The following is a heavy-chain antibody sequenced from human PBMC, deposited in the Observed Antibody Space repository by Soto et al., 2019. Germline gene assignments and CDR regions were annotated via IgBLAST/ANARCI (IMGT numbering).Heavy chain of an antibody. J-gene: IGHJ4*02. CDR3: ARQRGSSYGSSHY. D-gene: IGHD5-18*01. CDR1: GGTFSSYT. CDR2: IIPILGIA. V-gene: IGHV1-69*02. Sequence: GASVKVSCKASGGTFSSYTISWVRQAPGQGLEWMGRIIPILGIANYAQKFQGRVTITADESTSTAYMELSSLRSEDTAVYYCARQRGSSYGSSHYWGQGTLVTVS.